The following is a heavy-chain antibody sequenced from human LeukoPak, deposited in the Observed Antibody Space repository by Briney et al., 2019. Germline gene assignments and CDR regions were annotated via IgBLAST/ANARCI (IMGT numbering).Heavy chain of an antibody. Sequence: PSETLSLTCTVSGGAISNDNFYWGWVRQTPGKGLERVASINYSGTIYYNPSLRSRVSISVDTSRTQFFLRLNSVTAADTAVYYCARLFDSWGQGTLVTVSS. CDR2: INYSGTI. CDR1: GGAISNDNFY. J-gene: IGHJ4*02. CDR3: ARLFDS. V-gene: IGHV4-39*01.